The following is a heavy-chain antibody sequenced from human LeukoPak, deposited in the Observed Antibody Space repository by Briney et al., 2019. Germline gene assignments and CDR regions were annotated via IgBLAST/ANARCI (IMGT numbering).Heavy chain of an antibody. CDR1: GGSISSYY. CDR2: IYYSGST. V-gene: IGHV4-59*08. CDR3: AGGGGTGVVRGVIIS. D-gene: IGHD3-10*01. Sequence: SETLSLTCTVSGGSISSYYWSWIRQPPGKGLEWIGYIYYSGSTNYNPSLKSRVTISVDTSKNQFSLKLSSVTAADTAVYYCAGGGGTGVVRGVIISWGQGTLVTVSS. J-gene: IGHJ4*02.